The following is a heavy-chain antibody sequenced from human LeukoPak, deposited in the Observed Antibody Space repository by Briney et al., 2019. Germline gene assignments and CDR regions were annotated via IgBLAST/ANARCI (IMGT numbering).Heavy chain of an antibody. CDR3: LRDLNWSLDQ. CDR2: IKSDGITI. D-gene: IGHD1-20*01. CDR1: GFTFSNYI. J-gene: IGHJ4*02. Sequence: GGSLRLSCAASGFTFSNYIMHWVRQAPGKGLVWVSRIKSDGITITYADSVKGRFTISRDNAKNTLYLQMNSLRAEDTAVYYCLRDLNWSLDQWGQGTLVTVSS. V-gene: IGHV3-74*01.